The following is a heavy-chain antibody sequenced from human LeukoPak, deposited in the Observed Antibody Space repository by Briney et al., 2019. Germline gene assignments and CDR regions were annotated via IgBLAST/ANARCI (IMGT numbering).Heavy chain of an antibody. J-gene: IGHJ4*02. CDR2: IYYSGST. CDR1: GGSISSYY. D-gene: IGHD6-19*01. V-gene: IGHV4-59*01. Sequence: SETLSLTCTVSGGSISSYYWSWIRQPPGKGLEWIGYIYYSGSTNYNPSLKSRVTISVDTSKNQFSLKLSSVTAADTAVYYCARGKGLYSSAQRAFDYWGQGTLVTVSS. CDR3: ARGKGLYSSAQRAFDY.